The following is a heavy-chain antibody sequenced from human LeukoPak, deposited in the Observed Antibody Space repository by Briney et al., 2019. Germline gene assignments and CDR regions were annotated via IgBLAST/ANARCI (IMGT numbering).Heavy chain of an antibody. CDR3: ARSGEIAVAGIDDY. J-gene: IGHJ4*02. CDR2: IIPISGTT. Sequence: SVKVSCKTSGGTFTSYAITWVRQAPGQGLEWMGKIIPISGTTNYAQKFQGRVTITADKSTSTAYMELSSLRSEDTAVYYCARSGEIAVAGIDDYWGQGTLVTVSS. V-gene: IGHV1-69*06. CDR1: GGTFTSYA. D-gene: IGHD6-19*01.